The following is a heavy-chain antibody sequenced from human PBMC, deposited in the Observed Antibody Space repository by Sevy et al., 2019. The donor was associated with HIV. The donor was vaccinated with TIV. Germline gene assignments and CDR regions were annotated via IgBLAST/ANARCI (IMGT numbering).Heavy chain of an antibody. CDR1: GFDFSSYP. CDR2: IAYDESTK. CDR3: ARQGSSWTFDP. D-gene: IGHD6-13*01. J-gene: IGHJ5*02. V-gene: IGHV3-30-3*01. Sequence: GGSLRLSCAASGFDFSSYPMHWVRQAPGKGLEWVSVIAYDESTKYYGVSVRGRFTISRDNSKNTLYLQMNSLREEDTGVYYCARQGSSWTFDPWGQGTLVTVSS.